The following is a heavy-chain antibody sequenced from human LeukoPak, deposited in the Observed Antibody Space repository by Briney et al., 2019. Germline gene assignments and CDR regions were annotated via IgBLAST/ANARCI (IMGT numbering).Heavy chain of an antibody. Sequence: GGSLRLSCAASGFTFSGYWMQWVRPTPGKGLVWVSRIDGDGSSTNYADSVKGRFTISRDNAKNTLYLQMNSLRAEDTAVYYCARGYSGYFYYWGQGTLVTVSS. CDR2: IDGDGSST. D-gene: IGHD5-12*01. V-gene: IGHV3-74*01. CDR3: ARGYSGYFYY. J-gene: IGHJ4*02. CDR1: GFTFSGYW.